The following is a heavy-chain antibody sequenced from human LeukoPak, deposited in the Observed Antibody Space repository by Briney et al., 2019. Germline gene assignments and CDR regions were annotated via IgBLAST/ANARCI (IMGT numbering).Heavy chain of an antibody. CDR3: AKDGGYYGSGNYWNY. CDR2: INSDGSTT. V-gene: IGHV3-74*01. J-gene: IGHJ4*02. D-gene: IGHD3-10*01. Sequence: GGSLRLSCAASGFTFSSHWMHWVRQAPGKGLVWVSRINSDGSTTTYADSVKGRFTISRDNANNTLYLQMNSLRAEDTAVYNCAKDGGYYGSGNYWNYWGQGTLVTVSS. CDR1: GFTFSSHW.